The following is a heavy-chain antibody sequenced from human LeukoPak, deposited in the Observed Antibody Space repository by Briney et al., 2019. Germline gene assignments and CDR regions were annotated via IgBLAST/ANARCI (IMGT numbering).Heavy chain of an antibody. CDR3: ARDAGGRTQREGWFDP. Sequence: GGSLRLSCVASGFTFSSYEMNWVRQAPGKGLEWVSYISSDGVRIYYADSVKGRFTISRDNARNSLYLQMNSLRVEDTAVYYCARDAGGRTQREGWFDPWGQGTLVTVSS. CDR1: GFTFSSYE. V-gene: IGHV3-48*03. D-gene: IGHD1-26*01. J-gene: IGHJ5*02. CDR2: ISSDGVRI.